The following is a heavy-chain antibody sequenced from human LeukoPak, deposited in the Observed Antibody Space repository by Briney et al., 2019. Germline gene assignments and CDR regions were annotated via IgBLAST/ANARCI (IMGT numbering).Heavy chain of an antibody. Sequence: ASVKVSCKASGYTFTGYYMHWVRQAPGQGLEWMGWINPNSGGTNYAQKFQGRVTMTRDTSISTAYMELSRLRSDDTAVYYCARTALWFGECTHYFDYWGQGTLVTVSS. D-gene: IGHD3-10*01. J-gene: IGHJ4*02. CDR1: GYTFTGYY. CDR2: INPNSGGT. CDR3: ARTALWFGECTHYFDY. V-gene: IGHV1-2*02.